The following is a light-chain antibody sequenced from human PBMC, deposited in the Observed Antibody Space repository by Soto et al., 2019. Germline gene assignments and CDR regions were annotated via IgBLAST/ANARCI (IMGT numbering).Light chain of an antibody. V-gene: IGKV3-20*01. CDR2: AAS. CDR1: QTINNRY. J-gene: IGKJ3*01. CDR3: HHYDNSPPFP. Sequence: EIVLTQSPGTLSLSPGERAILSCRASQTINNRYLAWYQQTPGRAPRLLIHAASSRAAGIPDRFSGSGSGTDFTLTINRLEPEDFAVYYCHHYDNSPPFPFGPGTKVDI.